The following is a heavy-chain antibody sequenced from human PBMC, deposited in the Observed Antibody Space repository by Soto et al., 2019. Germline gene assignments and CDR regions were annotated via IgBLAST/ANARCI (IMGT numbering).Heavy chain of an antibody. CDR2: IYYSGST. V-gene: IGHV4-31*03. D-gene: IGHD6-13*01. J-gene: IGHJ4*02. Sequence: QVQLQESGPGLVKPSQSLSLTCTVSGGSISSGGYYWSWIRQHPGKGLEWIGYIYYSGSTYYNPSLKSRVTISVDTSKNQFSLKLSSVTAADTAVYYCARDRAGALYFDYWGQGTLVTVSS. CDR1: GGSISSGGYY. CDR3: ARDRAGALYFDY.